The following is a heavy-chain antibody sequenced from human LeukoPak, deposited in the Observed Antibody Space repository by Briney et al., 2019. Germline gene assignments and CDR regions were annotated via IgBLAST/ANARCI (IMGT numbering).Heavy chain of an antibody. D-gene: IGHD3-10*01. V-gene: IGHV3-23*01. CDR2: ISGDGGST. J-gene: IGHJ5*02. CDR3: AKHYTSGSYRP. CDR1: GFTFSSYA. Sequence: GGSLRLSCAASGFTFSSYAMSWVRQAPGKGLEWVSTISGDGGSTFNADSVKGRFTISRDISKNTLYLQMNSLRAEDTAVYYCAKHYTSGSYRPWGQGTLVTVSS.